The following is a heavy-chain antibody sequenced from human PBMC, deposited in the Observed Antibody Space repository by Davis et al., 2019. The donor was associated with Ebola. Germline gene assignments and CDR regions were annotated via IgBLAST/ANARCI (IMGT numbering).Heavy chain of an antibody. CDR3: AREEILVVVAARRSSEAYYYYGMDV. CDR1: GFTFSSYA. V-gene: IGHV3-23*01. CDR2: ISGSGGST. D-gene: IGHD2-15*01. J-gene: IGHJ6*04. Sequence: PGGSLRLSCAASGFTFSSYAMSCVRQAPGKGLEWVSTISGSGGSTYYADSVKGRFTISRDNSKNTLYLQMNSLRAEDTAVYYCAREEILVVVAARRSSEAYYYYGMDVWGKGTTVTVSS.